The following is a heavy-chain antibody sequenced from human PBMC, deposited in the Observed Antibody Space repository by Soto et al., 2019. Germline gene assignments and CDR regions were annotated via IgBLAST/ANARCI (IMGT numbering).Heavy chain of an antibody. J-gene: IGHJ3*01. CDR2: INQGGST. D-gene: IGHD3-10*02. Sequence: LATLSLTCAVYGGSFSNYYWRWIRQPPGKGLEWVGAINQGGSTTYNTSLKSRVTISLDTSQHLSFSKLNSVTVADTAVYHCAPIGDFDTLFGVWG. CDR1: GGSFSNYY. V-gene: IGHV4-34*01. CDR3: APIGDFDTLFGV.